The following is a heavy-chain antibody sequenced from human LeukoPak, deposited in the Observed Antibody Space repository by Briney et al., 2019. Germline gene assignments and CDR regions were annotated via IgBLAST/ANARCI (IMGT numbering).Heavy chain of an antibody. CDR3: ARKVLSAVGEGYFDY. D-gene: IGHD3-16*01. V-gene: IGHV3-21*01. CDR2: ISSSSSYI. CDR1: GFTFSSYS. J-gene: IGHJ4*02. Sequence: GGSLRLSCAASGFTFSSYSMNWVRQAPGKGLEWVSSISSSSSYIYYADSVKGRFTISRDNAKNSLYLQMNSLRAEDTAVYYCARKVLSAVGEGYFDYWGQGTLVTVSS.